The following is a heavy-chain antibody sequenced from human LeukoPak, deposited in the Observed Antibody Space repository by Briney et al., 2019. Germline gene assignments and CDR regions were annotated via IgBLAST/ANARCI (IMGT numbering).Heavy chain of an antibody. Sequence: GRSLRLSCTASGFTFGDYAMSWVRQAPGKGLEWVGFIRSKAYGGTTEYAASVKGRFTISRDDSKSIAYLQMNSLKTEDTAVYYCTSPAYDYVWGSSDDWGQGTLVTVSS. CDR1: GFTFGDYA. J-gene: IGHJ4*02. CDR3: TSPAYDYVWGSSDD. D-gene: IGHD3-16*01. V-gene: IGHV3-49*04. CDR2: IRSKAYGGTT.